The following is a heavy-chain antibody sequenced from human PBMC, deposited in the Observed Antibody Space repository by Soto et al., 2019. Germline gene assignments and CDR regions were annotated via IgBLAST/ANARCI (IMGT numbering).Heavy chain of an antibody. V-gene: IGHV4-31*03. CDR1: GASISSRTDY. CDR2: FYDSGTT. CDR3: ARSSVGFGDLKS. Sequence: QVQLQESGPGLVKPSQTLSLICTVSGASISSRTDYWTWVRQHPGEGLEWIGYFYDSGTTHYNPSIKSRVTISVDTSKNHFSLNMRSVTAADTAVYFCARSSVGFGDLKSWGQGTLVVVSS. D-gene: IGHD3-10*01. J-gene: IGHJ4*02.